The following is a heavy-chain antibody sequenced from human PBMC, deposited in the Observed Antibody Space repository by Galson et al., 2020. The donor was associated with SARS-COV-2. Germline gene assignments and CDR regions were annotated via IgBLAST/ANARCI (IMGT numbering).Heavy chain of an antibody. D-gene: IGHD3-10*01. Sequence: GESLKISCAASGFMFSAYGMHWVRQAPGKGLEWVAVTSYDGSNTFYADSVMGRFTISRDNFKNTLSVEINRLRPEDTAVYYCARASGSGSYYFPPGDYWGQGTLVTVSS. J-gene: IGHJ4*02. CDR2: TSYDGSNT. V-gene: IGHV3-30-3*01. CDR3: ARASGSGSYYFPPGDY. CDR1: GFMFSAYG.